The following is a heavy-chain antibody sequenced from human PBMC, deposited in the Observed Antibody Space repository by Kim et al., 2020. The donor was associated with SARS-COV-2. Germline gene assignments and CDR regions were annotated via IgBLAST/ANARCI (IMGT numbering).Heavy chain of an antibody. CDR3: ARGGGSYYYYGMDV. Sequence: AASVKGRFTISRDDSKNSLYLQMNRLKTEDTAVYYWARGGGSYYYYGMDVWGQGTTVTVSS. V-gene: IGHV3-72*01. D-gene: IGHD1-26*01. J-gene: IGHJ6*02.